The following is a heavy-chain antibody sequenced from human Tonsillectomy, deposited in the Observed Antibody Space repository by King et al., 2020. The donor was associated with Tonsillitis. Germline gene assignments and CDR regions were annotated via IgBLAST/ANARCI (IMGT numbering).Heavy chain of an antibody. CDR3: ARDLIFGEDNYCYGMDV. CDR2: IYYSGST. D-gene: IGHD3/OR15-3a*01. CDR1: GGSIRSYY. Sequence: QLQESGPGLVKPSETLSLTCTVSGGSIRSYYWNWIRQPPGKGLEWIGYIYYSGSTNYNPSLKSRVTISVDTSKNQFSLKLSSVTAADTAVYYCARDLIFGEDNYCYGMDVWGQGTTVTVSS. J-gene: IGHJ6*02. V-gene: IGHV4-59*01.